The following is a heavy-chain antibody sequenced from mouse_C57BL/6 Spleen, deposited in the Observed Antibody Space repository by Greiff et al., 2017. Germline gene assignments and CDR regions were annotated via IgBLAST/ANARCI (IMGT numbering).Heavy chain of an antibody. V-gene: IGHV5-15*04. CDR1: GFTFSDYG. CDR3: ARREGTGAMDY. J-gene: IGHJ4*01. Sequence: DVQLVESGGGLVQPGGSLKLSCAASGFTFSDYGMAWVRQAPRKGPEWVAFISTLAYSIYYADTVTGRITVSREKAKNTLYLEMSSLRSEDTAMYYCARREGTGAMDYWGQGTSVTVSS. CDR2: ISTLAYSI. D-gene: IGHD2-14*01.